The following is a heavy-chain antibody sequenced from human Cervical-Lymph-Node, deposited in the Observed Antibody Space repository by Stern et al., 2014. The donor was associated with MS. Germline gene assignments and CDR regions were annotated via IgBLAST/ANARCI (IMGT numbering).Heavy chain of an antibody. J-gene: IGHJ3*02. Sequence: DQLVESGAEVKKPGASVKVSCKASGYTFTSYGISWVRQAPGQGLEWMGWISHYNGNTNYAQKLQGRVTMTTDKSTSTAYMELRSLRSDDTAVYYCARDAPRIAVAGKAFDIWGQGTMVTVSS. D-gene: IGHD6-19*01. CDR1: GYTFTSYG. V-gene: IGHV1-18*04. CDR2: ISHYNGNT. CDR3: ARDAPRIAVAGKAFDI.